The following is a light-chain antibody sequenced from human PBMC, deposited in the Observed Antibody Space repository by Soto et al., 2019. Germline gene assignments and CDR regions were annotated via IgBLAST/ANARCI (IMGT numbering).Light chain of an antibody. V-gene: IGKV1-9*01. Sequence: DIQLTQSPSFLSASVGDRVTITCRASQGISSYLAWYQQKPGKTPMLLIYAASTLQIGVPSRFSGSGSVTEFTLTISRLPAEDFATYYCQQLNSYPRTFGQGTKVEIK. J-gene: IGKJ1*01. CDR1: QGISSY. CDR2: AAS. CDR3: QQLNSYPRT.